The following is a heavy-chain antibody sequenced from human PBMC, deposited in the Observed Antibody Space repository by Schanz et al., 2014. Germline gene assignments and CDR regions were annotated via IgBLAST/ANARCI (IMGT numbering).Heavy chain of an antibody. V-gene: IGHV3-9*01. CDR2: MSWNAGSL. Sequence: EVQLVESGGGFVQPGRSLRLSCVASGFRFDDYAMHWVRQAPGKGLEWVSGMSWNAGSLGYGDSVKGRFTISRDNAKNSLYLQMNSLRAEDTALYYCARDTAQSCIGPSCFEYFQHWGQGALVTVSS. J-gene: IGHJ1*01. D-gene: IGHD2-2*01. CDR1: GFRFDDYA. CDR3: ARDTAQSCIGPSCFEYFQH.